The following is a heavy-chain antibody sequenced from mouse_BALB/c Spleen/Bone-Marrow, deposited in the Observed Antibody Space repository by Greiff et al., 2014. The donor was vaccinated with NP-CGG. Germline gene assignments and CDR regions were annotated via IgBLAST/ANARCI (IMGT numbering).Heavy chain of an antibody. J-gene: IGHJ2*01. CDR3: TRGGNWDDFDY. CDR1: GFTFSSFG. V-gene: IGHV5-17*02. D-gene: IGHD4-1*01. Sequence: EVKLVESGGGLVQPGGSRKLSCAASGFTFSSFGMHWVRQAPEKGLEWVAYISSGSSNIYYEDTVKGRFTISRDNPKNTLFLQMTSLRSEDTAMYYCTRGGNWDDFDYWGQGTTLTVPS. CDR2: ISSGSSNI.